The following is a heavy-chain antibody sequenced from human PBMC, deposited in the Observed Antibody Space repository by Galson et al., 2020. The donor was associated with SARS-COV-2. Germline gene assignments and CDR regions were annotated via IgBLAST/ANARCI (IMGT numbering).Heavy chain of an antibody. V-gene: IGHV3-7*01. Sequence: GESLKISCAASGFTFSNYWMSWVRQAPGKGLECVANIKQDGSEKYYVDSVKGRFTISRDNAKNSLYLQMNSLRAEDTAVYYCARDYYDSSGYRVPANWGQGTLVTVSS. J-gene: IGHJ4*02. CDR1: GFTFSNYW. D-gene: IGHD3-22*01. CDR3: ARDYYDSSGYRVPAN. CDR2: IKQDGSEK.